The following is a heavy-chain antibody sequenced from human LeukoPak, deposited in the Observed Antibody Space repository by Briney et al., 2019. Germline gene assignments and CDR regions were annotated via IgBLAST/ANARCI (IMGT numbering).Heavy chain of an antibody. CDR2: INHSGST. CDR3: ARGVRYYYDSSGRFDP. Sequence: SETLSLTCTVSGGSISSSNYYWSWIRQPPGKGLEWIGEINHSGSTNYNPSLKSRVTISVDTSKNQFSLKLSSVTAADTAVYYCARGVRYYYDSSGRFDPWGQGTLVTVSS. CDR1: GGSISSSNYY. J-gene: IGHJ5*02. D-gene: IGHD3-22*01. V-gene: IGHV4-39*07.